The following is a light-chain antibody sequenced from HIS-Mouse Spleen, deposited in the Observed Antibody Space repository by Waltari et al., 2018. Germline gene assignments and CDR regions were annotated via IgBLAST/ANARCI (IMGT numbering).Light chain of an antibody. J-gene: IGLJ2*01. CDR3: YSTDSSGNHRV. CDR1: ALPKKY. V-gene: IGLV3-10*01. CDR2: EDS. Sequence: SYELTQPPSVSVSPGQTARITCSGDALPKKYAYWYQQKSGQAPVLVIYEDSKRPSGIPERVSRSSSGTMATLTISGAQVEDEADYYCYSTDSSGNHRVFGGGTKLTVL.